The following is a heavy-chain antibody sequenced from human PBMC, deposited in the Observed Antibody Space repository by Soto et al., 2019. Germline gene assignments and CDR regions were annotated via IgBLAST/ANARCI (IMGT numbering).Heavy chain of an antibody. CDR2: INPSGGST. Sequence: ASVKVSCKASGYTFTSYYMHWVRQAPGQRLEWMGIINPSGGSTSYAQKLQGRVTMTRDTSTSTVYMELSSLRSEDTAVYYCARDSSLFNSDYYVPYGMDVWGQGTTVTVSS. CDR1: GYTFTSYY. CDR3: ARDSSLFNSDYYVPYGMDV. D-gene: IGHD5-12*01. J-gene: IGHJ6*02. V-gene: IGHV1-46*01.